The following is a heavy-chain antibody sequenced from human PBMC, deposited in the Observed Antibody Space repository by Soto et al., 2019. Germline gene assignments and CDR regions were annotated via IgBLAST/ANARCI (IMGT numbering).Heavy chain of an antibody. V-gene: IGHV3-7*01. D-gene: IGHD3-22*01. Sequence: EVQLVQSGGDLVQPGGSLRLSCVASGFTFSTYWMTWVRQAPGRGLEWVAGIKEDASEEVYVDSVKGRFSISRDNAKNSLYLQPNSLRGEAAGVDYCASVITSSFSNLDSWCQGSLVTVSS. J-gene: IGHJ4*02. CDR3: ASVITSSFSNLDS. CDR1: GFTFSTYW. CDR2: IKEDASEE.